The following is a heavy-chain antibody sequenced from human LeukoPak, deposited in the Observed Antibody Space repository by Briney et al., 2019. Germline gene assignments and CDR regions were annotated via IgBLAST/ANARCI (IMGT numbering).Heavy chain of an antibody. CDR1: GGTFSSYA. CDR3: ARVGVGYYYYGMDV. J-gene: IGHJ6*02. D-gene: IGHD2-15*01. CDR2: ISAYNGNT. Sequence: ASVKVSCKASGGTFSSYAISWVRQAPGQGLEWMGWISAYNGNTNYAQKLQGRVTMTTDTSTSTAYMELRSLRSDDTAVYYCARVGVGYYYYGMDVWGQGTTVTVSS. V-gene: IGHV1-18*01.